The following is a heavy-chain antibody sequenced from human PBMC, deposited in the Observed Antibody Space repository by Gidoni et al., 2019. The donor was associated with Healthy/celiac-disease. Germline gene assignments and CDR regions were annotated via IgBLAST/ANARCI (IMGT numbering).Heavy chain of an antibody. Sequence: EVQLVESGGGLVQPGGSLRLSCAASGFTFSSYWMSWVRQAPGKGLEWVANMKQDGSEKDYVDSVKGRFTSSRDNAKNSLYLQMNSLRAEDTAVYYCARDHCSSTSCYTFDIWGQGTMVTVSS. D-gene: IGHD2-2*01. V-gene: IGHV3-7*03. CDR3: ARDHCSSTSCYTFDI. J-gene: IGHJ3*02. CDR2: MKQDGSEK. CDR1: GFTFSSYW.